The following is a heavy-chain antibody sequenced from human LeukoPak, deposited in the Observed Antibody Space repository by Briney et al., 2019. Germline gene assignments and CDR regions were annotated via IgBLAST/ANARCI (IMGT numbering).Heavy chain of an antibody. CDR3: ARITVIRVAAMDV. CDR1: GFTFSNYW. V-gene: IGHV3-7*01. J-gene: IGHJ6*03. D-gene: IGHD3-10*01. Sequence: GGSLRLSCAASGFTFSNYWMNWVRQAPGKGLEWVANMKQDGSEKYYVDSVKGRFTISRDNAKNSLYLQMNSLSSEDMAVYYCARITVIRVAAMDVWGKGTTVTISS. CDR2: MKQDGSEK.